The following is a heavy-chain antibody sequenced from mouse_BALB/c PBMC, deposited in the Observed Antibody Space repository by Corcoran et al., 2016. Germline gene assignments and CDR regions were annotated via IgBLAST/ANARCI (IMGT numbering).Heavy chain of an antibody. Sequence: QIQLVQSGPELKKPGETVKISCKASGYTFTNYGMNWVKQAPGKGLKWMGWINTYTGEPTYADDFKGRFAFSLETSASTAYLQINNLKNEDTATYFCAREVIYYDGFAYWGQGTLVTVSA. CDR3: AREVIYYDGFAY. CDR2: INTYTGEP. V-gene: IGHV9-3-1*01. CDR1: GYTFTNYG. D-gene: IGHD2-4*01. J-gene: IGHJ3*01.